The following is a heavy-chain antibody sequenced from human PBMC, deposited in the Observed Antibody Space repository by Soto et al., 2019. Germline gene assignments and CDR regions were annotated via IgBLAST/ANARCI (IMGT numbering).Heavy chain of an antibody. Sequence: GGSLRLSCAASGFTFSSYAMSWVRQAPGKGLEWVSAISGSGGSTYYAGSVKGRFTISRDNSKNTLYLQMNSLRAEDTAVYYCAKDPLFGGPVFWFDPWGQGTLVTVSS. CDR2: ISGSGGST. V-gene: IGHV3-23*01. CDR3: AKDPLFGGPVFWFDP. CDR1: GFTFSSYA. J-gene: IGHJ5*02. D-gene: IGHD3-3*01.